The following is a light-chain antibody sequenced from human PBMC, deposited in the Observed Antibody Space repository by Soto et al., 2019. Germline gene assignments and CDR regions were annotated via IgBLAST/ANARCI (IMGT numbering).Light chain of an antibody. CDR3: QQYNGYSRT. Sequence: DIQMTQSPSTLSASVGDRFTITCRASQSVSSWLAWYQQKPGRAPKLVIYNVSTLESGVPSRFSGTGSGTEFTLTISSLQPDDFATYYCQQYNGYSRTFGQGTKVDI. CDR2: NVS. J-gene: IGKJ1*01. V-gene: IGKV1-5*01. CDR1: QSVSSW.